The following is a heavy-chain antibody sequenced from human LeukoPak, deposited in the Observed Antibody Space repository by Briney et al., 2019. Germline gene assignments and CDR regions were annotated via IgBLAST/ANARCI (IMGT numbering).Heavy chain of an antibody. CDR1: GFTFSSYG. J-gene: IGHJ4*02. V-gene: IGHV3-23*01. CDR2: ISGSGGST. D-gene: IGHD3-10*01. Sequence: GGSLRLSCAASGFTFSSYGMSWVRQAPGKGLEWVSAISGSGGSTYYADSVKGRFTISRDDSKNTAYLQINTLKTEDTAVYYCTRHSPDYYGSGTYPSIFDYWGQGTLVTVSS. CDR3: TRHSPDYYGSGTYPSIFDY.